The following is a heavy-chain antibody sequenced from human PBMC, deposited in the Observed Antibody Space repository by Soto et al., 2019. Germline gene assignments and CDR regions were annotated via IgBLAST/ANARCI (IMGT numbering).Heavy chain of an antibody. Sequence: QVQLVESGGGVVQPGRSLRLSCAASGFTFSSYAMHWVRQAPGKGLEWVAVISYDGSNKYYADSVKGRFTISRDNSKNTLYLQMNSLRAEDTAVYYCARGRRGNSELDYWGQGTLVTVSS. D-gene: IGHD2-21*02. V-gene: IGHV3-30-3*01. J-gene: IGHJ4*02. CDR2: ISYDGSNK. CDR3: ARGRRGNSELDY. CDR1: GFTFSSYA.